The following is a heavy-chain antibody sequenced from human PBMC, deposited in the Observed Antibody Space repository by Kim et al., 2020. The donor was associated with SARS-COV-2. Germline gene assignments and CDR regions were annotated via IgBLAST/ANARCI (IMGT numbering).Heavy chain of an antibody. J-gene: IGHJ6*02. CDR1: GYTFTSYA. Sequence: ASVKVSCKASGYTFTSYAMHWVRQAPGQRLEWMGWINAGNGNTKYSQKFQGRVTITRDTSASTAYMELSSLRSEDTAVYYCARDSIITGNTGYYYGMDVWGQGTTVTVSS. CDR3: ARDSIITGNTGYYYGMDV. V-gene: IGHV1-3*01. D-gene: IGHD1-7*01. CDR2: INAGNGNT.